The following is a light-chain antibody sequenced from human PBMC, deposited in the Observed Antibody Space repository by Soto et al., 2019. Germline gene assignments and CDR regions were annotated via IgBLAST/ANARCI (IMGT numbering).Light chain of an antibody. J-gene: IGLJ2*01. CDR3: AAWDDSLSGVV. CDR1: SSNIGSNY. Sequence: QSVLTQPPSASGTPGQRVTISCSGSSSNIGSNYVFWYQHLPGTAPKLLIYRNNQRPSGVPDRFSGSKSGTSASLAISGLRSEDETDYYCAAWDDSLSGVVFGRGTTLTV. V-gene: IGLV1-47*01. CDR2: RNN.